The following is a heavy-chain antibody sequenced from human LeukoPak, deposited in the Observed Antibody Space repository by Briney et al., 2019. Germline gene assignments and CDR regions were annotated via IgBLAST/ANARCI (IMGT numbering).Heavy chain of an antibody. D-gene: IGHD1-7*01. CDR2: NIPIFGTA. J-gene: IGHJ6*03. V-gene: IGHV1-69*05. CDR3: ARGKRLELRKDYYMDV. Sequence: ASVKVSCKASGGTFSSYAISWVRQAPGQGLEWMGGNIPIFGTANYAQKFQGRVTITTDESTSTAYMELSSLRSEDTAVYYCARGKRLELRKDYYMDVWGKGTTVTVSS. CDR1: GGTFSSYA.